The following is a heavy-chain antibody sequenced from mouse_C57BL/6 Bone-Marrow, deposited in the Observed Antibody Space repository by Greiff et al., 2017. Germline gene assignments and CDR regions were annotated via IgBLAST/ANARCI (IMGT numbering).Heavy chain of an antibody. J-gene: IGHJ3*01. Sequence: VQLQQPGAELVKPGASVKLSCKASGYTFTSYWMHWVKQRPGQGLEWIGMIHPNSGSTNYNEKFKSKATLTVDKSSSTAYMQLSSLTSADSAVXSCARSDSLFTTVPFAYWGQGTLVTVSA. CDR3: ARSDSLFTTVPFAY. CDR2: IHPNSGST. V-gene: IGHV1-64*01. CDR1: GYTFTSYW. D-gene: IGHD1-1*01.